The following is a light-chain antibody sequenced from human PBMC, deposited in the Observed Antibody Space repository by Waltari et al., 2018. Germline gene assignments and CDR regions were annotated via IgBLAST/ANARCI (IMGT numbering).Light chain of an antibody. CDR1: QDISNY. Sequence: DIQMTQSPSSLSASVGDRVTITCQASQDISNYLNWYQQKPGKAPKLLIYDASNLETGVPSRFSGSGSGTEFTLTISGLQPDDFATYYCQQYNDLYSFGRGTKLEI. CDR3: QQYNDLYS. CDR2: DAS. V-gene: IGKV1-33*01. J-gene: IGKJ2*01.